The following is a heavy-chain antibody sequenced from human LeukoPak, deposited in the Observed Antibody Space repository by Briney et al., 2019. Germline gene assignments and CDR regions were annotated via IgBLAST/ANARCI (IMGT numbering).Heavy chain of an antibody. CDR2: VNQGGTEK. CDR1: GFTFSHYG. Sequence: GGSLRLSCAASGFTFSHYGMHWVRQAPGKGLEWVADVNQGGTEKFYVDSVKGRFTISRDNAKNSLYLQMNSLRAEDTAVYYCARVVSGYVPWTYYYYYYMDVWGKGTTVTISS. V-gene: IGHV3-7*01. D-gene: IGHD5-12*01. CDR3: ARVVSGYVPWTYYYYYYMDV. J-gene: IGHJ6*03.